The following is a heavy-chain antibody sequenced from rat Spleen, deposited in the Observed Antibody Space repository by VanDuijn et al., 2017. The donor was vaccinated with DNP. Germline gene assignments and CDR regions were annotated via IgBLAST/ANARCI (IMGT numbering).Heavy chain of an antibody. J-gene: IGHJ3*01. D-gene: IGHD1-12*02. V-gene: IGHV5-58*01. Sequence: EVQLVESGGGLVQPGRSLKLSCAASGFTFSSYWMYWIRQAPGKGLEWVASINTDGSITYYGDSVKGRFTISRDNTKSTLYLQMDSLRSEDTATYYCTTYYYEGSYYPHWFAYWGQGTLVTVSS. CDR2: INTDGSIT. CDR1: GFTFSSYW. CDR3: TTYYYEGSYYPHWFAY.